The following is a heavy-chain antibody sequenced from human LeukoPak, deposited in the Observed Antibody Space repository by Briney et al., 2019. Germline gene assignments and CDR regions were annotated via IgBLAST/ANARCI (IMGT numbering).Heavy chain of an antibody. J-gene: IGHJ4*02. CDR3: ARYGSTSLYLDY. CDR2: ISAYNGNT. V-gene: IGHV1-18*04. Sequence: ASVKVSSKASVYTFTSYAISWVRQAPGQGLEWMGWISAYNGNTNNAQTLQGRVTMTTDTSTSTAYMELRSLRSHDTAVYYCARYGSTSLYLDYWGQGTLVTVSS. D-gene: IGHD2-2*01. CDR1: VYTFTSYA.